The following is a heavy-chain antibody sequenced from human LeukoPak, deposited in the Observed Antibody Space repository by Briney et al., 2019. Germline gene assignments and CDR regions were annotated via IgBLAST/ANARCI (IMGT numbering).Heavy chain of an antibody. Sequence: SETLSLTCTVSGGSISSYYWSWIRQPAGKGLEWIGRIYTSGSNNYNPSLKSRVTMSVDTSKNQFSLKLSSVTAADTAMYYWAREVADYGGYYYYHYMDVWGKGTTVTISS. CDR1: GGSISSYY. D-gene: IGHD4-23*01. CDR3: AREVADYGGYYYYHYMDV. CDR2: IYTSGSN. V-gene: IGHV4-4*07. J-gene: IGHJ6*03.